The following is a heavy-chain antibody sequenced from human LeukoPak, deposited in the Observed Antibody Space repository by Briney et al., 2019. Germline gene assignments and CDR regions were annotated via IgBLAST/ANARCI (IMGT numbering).Heavy chain of an antibody. V-gene: IGHV3-53*01. CDR1: GFTVSSNS. J-gene: IGHJ4*02. Sequence: GGSLRLSCTVSGFTVSSNSMSWVRQAPGKGLEWVSFIYSGGNTLYSDSVKGRFTISRDNSKNTLYLQMNSLRAKDTAVYYCARRAGEYSHPYDYWGQGTLVTVSS. CDR3: ARRAGEYSHPYDY. CDR2: IYSGGNT. D-gene: IGHD4-17*01.